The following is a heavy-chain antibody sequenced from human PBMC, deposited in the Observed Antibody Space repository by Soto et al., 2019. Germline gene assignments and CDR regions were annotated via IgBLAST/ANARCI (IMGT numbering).Heavy chain of an antibody. Sequence: QVQLVESGGGVVQPGRSLRLSCAASGFTFSTYGMHWVRQAPGKGLEWVAVIWSDGSNKYYADSVKGRFTISRDNSKSTLFLQMNSLRAEDTAMYYCARRGSGTYSFDYWGQGTLVPVSS. V-gene: IGHV3-33*01. CDR2: IWSDGSNK. D-gene: IGHD1-26*01. J-gene: IGHJ4*02. CDR1: GFTFSTYG. CDR3: ARRGSGTYSFDY.